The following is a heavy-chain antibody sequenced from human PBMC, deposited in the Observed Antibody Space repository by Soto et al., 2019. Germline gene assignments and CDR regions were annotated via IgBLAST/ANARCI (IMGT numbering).Heavy chain of an antibody. CDR1: GFSLRSTGVG. Sequence: QITLKESGLTLVKVTQTVPLTCTFSGFSLRSTGVGVGWIRQSPGKALEGLALINWNDDKRYNPSLKSRLTITKDTSKNQVVLTMTNMDPVDTATYYCARSGHNSGFFYYDYWGQGTLVTVSS. CDR2: INWNDDK. V-gene: IGHV2-5*01. J-gene: IGHJ4*02. CDR3: ARSGHNSGFFYYDY. D-gene: IGHD3-22*01.